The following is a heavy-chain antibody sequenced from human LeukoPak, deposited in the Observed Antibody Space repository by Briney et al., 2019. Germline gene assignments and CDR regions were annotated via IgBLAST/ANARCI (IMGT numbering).Heavy chain of an antibody. CDR3: AKESRAVAGYYFDY. CDR1: GFTFSSYA. J-gene: IGHJ4*02. V-gene: IGHV3-23*01. D-gene: IGHD6-19*01. Sequence: PGGSLRLSCAASGFTFSSYAMSWIRQAPGKGLEWVSGISASGGSTYYADSVKGRFTISRDNSKNTLYLQMNSLRAEDTAVYYCAKESRAVAGYYFDYWGQGTLVTVSS. CDR2: ISASGGST.